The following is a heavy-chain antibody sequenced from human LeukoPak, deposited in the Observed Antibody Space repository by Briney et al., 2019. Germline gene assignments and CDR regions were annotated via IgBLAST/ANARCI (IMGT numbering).Heavy chain of an antibody. J-gene: IGHJ4*02. D-gene: IGHD1-1*01. V-gene: IGHV3-23*01. CDR3: AQSKHWTALDY. Sequence: PGGSLRLSCAASGFTFRSYAMTWVRQAPGKGLEWVSEISGSGSTYYADSVRGRFTISRDNSKNTLYLQMNSLRAEDTAVYYCAQSKHWTALDYWGQGTLVTVSS. CDR1: GFTFRSYA. CDR2: ISGSGST.